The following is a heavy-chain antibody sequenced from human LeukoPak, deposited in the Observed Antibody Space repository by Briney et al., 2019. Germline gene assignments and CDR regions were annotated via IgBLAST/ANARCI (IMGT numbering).Heavy chain of an antibody. D-gene: IGHD3-10*01. V-gene: IGHV4-39*01. J-gene: IGHJ6*02. CDR1: GGSISSSTYY. CDR2: LHDSGST. Sequence: PSETLSLTCTVSGGSISSSTYYWGWIRQPPGKGLEWIGSLHDSGSTYYNPSLKSRVTISVDTSKNQFSLKLSSVTAADTAVYYCARYGSGSYSFGMDVWGQGTTVTVSS. CDR3: ARYGSGSYSFGMDV.